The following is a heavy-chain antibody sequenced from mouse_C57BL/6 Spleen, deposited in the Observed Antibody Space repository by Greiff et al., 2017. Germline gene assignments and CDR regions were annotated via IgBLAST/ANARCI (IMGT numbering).Heavy chain of an antibody. CDR2: ISYSGST. D-gene: IGHD1-1*01. CDR1: GYSITSDY. Sequence: VQLKESGPGLAKPSQTLSLTCSVTGYSITSDYWNWIRKFPGNKLEYMGYISYSGSTYYNPSLKSRISITRDTSKNQYYLQLNSVTTEDTATYYCARRITTVVAPYWYFDVWGTGTTVTVSS. J-gene: IGHJ1*03. V-gene: IGHV3-8*01. CDR3: ARRITTVVAPYWYFDV.